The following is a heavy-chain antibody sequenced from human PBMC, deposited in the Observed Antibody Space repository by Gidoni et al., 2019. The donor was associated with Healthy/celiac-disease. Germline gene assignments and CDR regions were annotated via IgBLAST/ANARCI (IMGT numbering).Heavy chain of an antibody. CDR1: GGSISSSSYY. CDR3: ARRLRITMVREPGGVVDY. CDR2: IYYSGST. J-gene: IGHJ4*02. D-gene: IGHD3-10*01. V-gene: IGHV4-39*01. Sequence: QLQLQESGPGLVKPSETLSLTCTVSGGSISSSSYYWGWIRQPPGKGLEWIGSIYYSGSTYYNPSLKSRVTISVDTSKNQFSLKLSSVTAADTAVYYCARRLRITMVREPGGVVDYWGQGTLVTVSS.